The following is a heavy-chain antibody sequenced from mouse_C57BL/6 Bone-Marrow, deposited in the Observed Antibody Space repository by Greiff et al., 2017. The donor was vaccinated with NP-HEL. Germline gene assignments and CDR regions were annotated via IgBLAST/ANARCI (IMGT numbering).Heavy chain of an antibody. V-gene: IGHV6-3*01. Sequence: EVKLEESGGGLVQPGGSMKLSCVASGFTFSNYWMNWVRQSPEKGLEWVAQIRLKSDNYATHYAESVKGRFTISRDDSKSSVYLQMNNLSAEDTGIYYCTGPIITTALDYWGQGTTLTVSS. D-gene: IGHD1-1*01. CDR1: GFTFSNYW. CDR3: TGPIITTALDY. J-gene: IGHJ2*01. CDR2: IRLKSDNYAT.